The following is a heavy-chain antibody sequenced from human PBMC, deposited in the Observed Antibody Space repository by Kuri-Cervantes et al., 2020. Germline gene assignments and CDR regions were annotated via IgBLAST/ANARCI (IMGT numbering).Heavy chain of an antibody. V-gene: IGHV3-48*04. CDR1: GFTFSSYS. Sequence: LSLTCAASGFTFSSYSMNWVRQAPGKGLEWVSYISSSSSTIYYADSVKGRFTISRDNAKNSSYLQMNSLRAEDTAVYYCARGPWSRRQFDPWGQGTLVTVSS. CDR3: ARGPWSRRQFDP. J-gene: IGHJ5*02. CDR2: ISSSSSTI. D-gene: IGHD2-8*01.